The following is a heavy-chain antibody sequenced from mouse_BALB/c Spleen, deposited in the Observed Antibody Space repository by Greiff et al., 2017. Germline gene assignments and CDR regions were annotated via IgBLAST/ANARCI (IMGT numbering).Heavy chain of an antibody. V-gene: IGHV2-9*02. J-gene: IGHJ2*01. CDR1: GFSLTSYG. CDR3: ARGEITTVVDY. D-gene: IGHD1-1*01. Sequence: QVQLKESGPGLVAPSQSLSITCTVSGFSLTSYGVHWVRQPPGKGLEWLGVIWAGGSTNYNSALMSRLSISKDNSKSQVFLKMNSLQTDDTAMYSCARGEITTVVDYWGQGTTLTVSS. CDR2: IWAGGST.